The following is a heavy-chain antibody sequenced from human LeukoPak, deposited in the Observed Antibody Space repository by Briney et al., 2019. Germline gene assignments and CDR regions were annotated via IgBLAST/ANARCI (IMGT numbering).Heavy chain of an antibody. CDR2: ISYDGSNK. Sequence: GGSLRLSCAASGFTFSSYAMHWVRQAPGKGLEWVAVISYDGSNKYYADSVKGRFTISRDNSKNTLFLQMNSLRAEDMAVYYCARAGRRWFGELSPNWFDPWGQGTLVTVSS. D-gene: IGHD3-10*01. V-gene: IGHV3-30-3*01. J-gene: IGHJ5*02. CDR1: GFTFSSYA. CDR3: ARAGRRWFGELSPNWFDP.